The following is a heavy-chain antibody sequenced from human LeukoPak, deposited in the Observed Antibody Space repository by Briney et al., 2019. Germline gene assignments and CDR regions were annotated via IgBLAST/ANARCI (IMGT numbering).Heavy chain of an antibody. J-gene: IGHJ3*02. Sequence: SQTLSLTCAISGDSVSSNSAAWTWIRQSPSRGLEWLGRTYYRSKWYNDYAVSVKSRITINPDTSKNQFSLQLNSVTPEDTAVYYCARVGDYYDSSGLEDAFDIWGQGTMVTVSS. CDR1: GDSVSSNSAA. D-gene: IGHD3-22*01. CDR3: ARVGDYYDSSGLEDAFDI. V-gene: IGHV6-1*01. CDR2: TYYRSKWYN.